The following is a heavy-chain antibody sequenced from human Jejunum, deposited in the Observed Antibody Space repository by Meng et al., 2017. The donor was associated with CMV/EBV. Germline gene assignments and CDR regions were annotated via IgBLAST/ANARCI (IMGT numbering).Heavy chain of an antibody. CDR2: INHSRGT. D-gene: IGHD3-22*01. CDR3: ARGNYDSSGYYLDY. Sequence: QVQCQQWGAGLLTHSESLSLTCSVYGGSFSGYYWSWIRQPPGKGLEWIGEINHSRGTKYNPSLKSRVTISADTSKNQFSLKLTSVTAADTAVYYCARGNYDSSGYYLDYWGQGTLVTVSS. J-gene: IGHJ4*02. V-gene: IGHV4-34*01. CDR1: GGSFSGYY.